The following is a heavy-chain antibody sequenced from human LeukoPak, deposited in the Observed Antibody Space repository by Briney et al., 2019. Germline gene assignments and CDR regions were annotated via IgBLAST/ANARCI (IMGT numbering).Heavy chain of an antibody. D-gene: IGHD5-24*01. V-gene: IGHV1-46*01. CDR2: INPSGGST. J-gene: IGHJ6*03. CDR3: ARDLTMTTMFYHYYYMDV. CDR1: GYTFTSYY. Sequence: GASVKVSCKASGYTFTSYYMHWVRQAPGQCLESMGIINPSGGSTSYAQKFQGRVTMTRDTSTSTVYMELSRLRSDDTAVYYCARDLTMTTMFYHYYYMDVWGKGTTVTVSS.